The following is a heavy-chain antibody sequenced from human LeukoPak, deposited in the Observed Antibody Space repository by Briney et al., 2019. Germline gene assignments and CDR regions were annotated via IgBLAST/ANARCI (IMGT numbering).Heavy chain of an antibody. CDR3: ARLYRKTYKWNDQPDY. CDR1: GGSISSYY. CDR2: FHYSGST. Sequence: PSETLSLTCTVSGGSISSYYWGWIRQPPGKGLEWIGTFHYSGSTYYNPSLKSRVTISVNMSKNQFSLKLISVTAADTAVYYCARLYRKTYKWNDQPDYWGQGTLVIVSS. J-gene: IGHJ4*02. D-gene: IGHD1-20*01. V-gene: IGHV4-39*07.